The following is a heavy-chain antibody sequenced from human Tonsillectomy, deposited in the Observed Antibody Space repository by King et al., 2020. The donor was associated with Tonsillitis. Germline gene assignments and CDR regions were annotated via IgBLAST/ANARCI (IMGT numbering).Heavy chain of an antibody. CDR2: IKQDGSEK. CDR1: GFTFRDYW. V-gene: IGHV3-7*03. J-gene: IGHJ6*03. Sequence: VQLVESGGGLVQPGGSLRLSCAASGFTFRDYWMAWVRQAPWKGLEWGANIKQDGSEKYYLESVKGRFTISRDNAKNSLYLQMNSLRAEDTAVYYCARDSGYFYYMDVWGKGTTVTVSS. CDR3: ARDSGYFYYMDV.